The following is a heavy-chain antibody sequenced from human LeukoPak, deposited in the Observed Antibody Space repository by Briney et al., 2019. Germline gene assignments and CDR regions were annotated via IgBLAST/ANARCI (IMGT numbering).Heavy chain of an antibody. Sequence: SETLSLTCTVSGGSISSYYWSWIRQPPGKGLEWIGYIYYSGSTNYNPSLKSRVTISVDTSKNQFSLKLSSVTAADTAVYYCARLDYVRSFDPWGQGTLVTVSS. CDR2: IYYSGST. CDR3: ARLDYVRSFDP. D-gene: IGHD3-10*02. CDR1: GGSISSYY. V-gene: IGHV4-59*08. J-gene: IGHJ5*02.